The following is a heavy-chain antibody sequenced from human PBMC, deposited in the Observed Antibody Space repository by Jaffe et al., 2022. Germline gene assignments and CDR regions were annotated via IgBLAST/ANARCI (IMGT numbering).Heavy chain of an antibody. Sequence: QVQLQESGPGLVKPSETLSLTCTVSGGSVSSGSYYWSWIRQPPGKGLEWIGYIYYSGSTNYNPSLKSRVTISVDTSKNQFSLKLSSVTAADTAVYYCARDWRHPEMVQGVFEYFDLWGRGTLVTVSS. D-gene: IGHD3-10*01. V-gene: IGHV4-61*01. CDR2: IYYSGST. J-gene: IGHJ2*01. CDR3: ARDWRHPEMVQGVFEYFDL. CDR1: GGSVSSGSYY.